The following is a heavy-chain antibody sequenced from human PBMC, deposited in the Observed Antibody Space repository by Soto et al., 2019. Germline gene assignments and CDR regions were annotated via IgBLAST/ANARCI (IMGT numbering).Heavy chain of an antibody. V-gene: IGHV1-46*01. D-gene: IGHD6-6*01. CDR3: ARAPYSSSSFFFDY. CDR2: ISPNIGHA. Sequence: ASVKVSCKASGCSFTAFHMHWVRQAPGLGLEWMGVISPNIGHANIAQRFQGRVALAWDTSTSTVYMELSGLRSDDTAVYYCARAPYSSSSFFFDYWGQGTPVTVSS. J-gene: IGHJ4*02. CDR1: GCSFTAFH.